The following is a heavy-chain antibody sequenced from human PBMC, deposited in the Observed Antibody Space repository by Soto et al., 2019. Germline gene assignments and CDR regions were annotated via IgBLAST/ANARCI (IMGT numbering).Heavy chain of an antibody. CDR2: FDRENGET. Sequence: ASVKVSCKVSGYTLTELSMHWVRQAPGEGLEWMGGFDRENGETNYAQKFQGRVTMTTDTSTSAAYMELRSLRSDDTAVYYCAREGVAPSSYYGMDVWAQGTPVTVSS. CDR3: AREGVAPSSYYGMDV. J-gene: IGHJ6*02. V-gene: IGHV1-24*01. CDR1: GYTLTELS. D-gene: IGHD5-12*01.